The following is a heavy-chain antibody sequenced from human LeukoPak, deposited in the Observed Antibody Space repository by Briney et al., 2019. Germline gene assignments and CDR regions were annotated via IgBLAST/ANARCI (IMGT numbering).Heavy chain of an antibody. V-gene: IGHV1-58*01. CDR1: GFTFSNSA. CDR3: ARGEKQFSSQGRGDY. Sequence: SVKVSCKTSGFTFSNSAVQWVRQARGQRLEWIGWIGVAGGNTNYAQKFQGRVTMTRDTSISTAYMELSSLRSEDTAVYYCARGEKQFSSQGRGDYWGQGTLVTVSS. J-gene: IGHJ4*02. D-gene: IGHD6-19*01. CDR2: IGVAGGNT.